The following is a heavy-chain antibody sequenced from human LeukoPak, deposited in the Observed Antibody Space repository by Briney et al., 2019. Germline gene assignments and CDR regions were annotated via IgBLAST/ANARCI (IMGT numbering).Heavy chain of an antibody. J-gene: IGHJ4*02. D-gene: IGHD3-10*01. CDR2: INHSGST. CDR1: GGSFSGYY. V-gene: IGHV4-34*01. Sequence: SETLSLTCAVYGGSFSGYYWSWIRQPPGKGLEWIGEINHSGSTNYNPSLKSRVTISVDTSKNQFSLKLSSVTAADTAVYYCARKYVLLWFGELHFDYCGQGTLVTASS. CDR3: ARKYVLLWFGELHFDY.